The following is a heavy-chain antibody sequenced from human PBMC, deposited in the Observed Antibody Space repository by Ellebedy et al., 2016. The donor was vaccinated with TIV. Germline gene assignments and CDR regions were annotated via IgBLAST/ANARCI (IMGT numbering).Heavy chain of an antibody. CDR3: AKEEGLRKPQGGDY. J-gene: IGHJ4*02. D-gene: IGHD5-12*01. CDR2: ISWNSGSI. V-gene: IGHV3-9*01. Sequence: SLKISCAASGFTFDDYAMHWVRQAPGKGLEWVSGISWNSGSIGYADSVKGRFTISRDNAKNSLYLQMNSLRAEDTALYYCAKEEGLRKPQGGDYWGQGTLVTVSS. CDR1: GFTFDDYA.